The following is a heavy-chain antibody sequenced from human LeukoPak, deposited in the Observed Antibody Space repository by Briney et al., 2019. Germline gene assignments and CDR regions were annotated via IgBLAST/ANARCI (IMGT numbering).Heavy chain of an antibody. CDR2: INHSGST. CDR1: GGSFGGYY. Sequence: PSETLSLTCAVYGGSFGGYYWSWIRQPPGKGLEWIGEINHSGSTNYNPSLKSRVTISVDTSKNQFSLKLSSVTAADTAVYYCARGVGYYFDYWGQGTLVTVSS. J-gene: IGHJ4*02. CDR3: ARGVGYYFDY. V-gene: IGHV4-34*01.